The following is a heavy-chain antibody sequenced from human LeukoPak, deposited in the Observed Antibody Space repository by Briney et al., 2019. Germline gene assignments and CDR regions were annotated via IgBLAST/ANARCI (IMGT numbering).Heavy chain of an antibody. J-gene: IGHJ4*02. D-gene: IGHD6-19*01. Sequence: GRSLRLSCAASGFTLSSYGMHWVSQAPGKGLEWVAVIWYDGSNKYYADSVKGRFTISRDNSKNTLYLQMNSLRAEDTAVYYCARDHSSGWYFDYWGEATLVTVSS. CDR3: ARDHSSGWYFDY. CDR2: IWYDGSNK. V-gene: IGHV3-33*01. CDR1: GFTLSSYG.